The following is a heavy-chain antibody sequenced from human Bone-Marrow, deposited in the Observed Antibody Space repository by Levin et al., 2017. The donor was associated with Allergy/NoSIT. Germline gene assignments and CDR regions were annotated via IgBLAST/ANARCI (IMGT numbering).Heavy chain of an antibody. CDR2: INPSGGST. J-gene: IGHJ4*02. D-gene: IGHD2-15*01. CDR3: ARDQVVVVAASSYSFDY. V-gene: IGHV1-46*01. CDR1: GYTFTSYY. Sequence: ASVKVSCKASGYTFTSYYMHWVRQAPGQGLEWMGIINPSGGSTSYAQKFQGRVTMTRDTSTSTVYMELSSLRSEDTAVYYCARDQVVVVAASSYSFDYWGQGTLVTVSS.